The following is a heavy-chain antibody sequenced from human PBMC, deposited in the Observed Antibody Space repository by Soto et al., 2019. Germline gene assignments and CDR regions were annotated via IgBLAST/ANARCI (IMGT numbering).Heavy chain of an antibody. CDR2: ISSSSCYI. D-gene: IGHD6-19*01. CDR1: GFTFSSYS. V-gene: IGHV3-21*01. CDR3: GRATIAVAGTMDY. J-gene: IGHJ4*02. Sequence: GGSLRLSCAASGFTFSSYSMNWVRQSPGKGLEWVSSISSSSCYIYYADSVKRLFTISRDNAKNSLYLQMNSLRAEDTAVYYCGRATIAVAGTMDYWGQGTLVTVSS.